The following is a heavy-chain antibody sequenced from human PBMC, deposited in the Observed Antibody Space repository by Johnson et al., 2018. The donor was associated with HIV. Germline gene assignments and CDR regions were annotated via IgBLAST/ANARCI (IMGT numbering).Heavy chain of an antibody. CDR3: ARDTKVPRYNWNDGAFDI. V-gene: IGHV3-30*19. J-gene: IGHJ3*02. Sequence: QVQLVESGGGLVQPGGSLRLSCAASGFTFSNYGMHWVRQAPGKGLEWVAVISYDGSNKYYADSVKGRFAISRDNSKNTLYLQMNSLRAEDTALYYCARDTKVPRYNWNDGAFDIWGQGTMVTVSS. CDR1: GFTFSNYG. CDR2: ISYDGSNK. D-gene: IGHD1-1*01.